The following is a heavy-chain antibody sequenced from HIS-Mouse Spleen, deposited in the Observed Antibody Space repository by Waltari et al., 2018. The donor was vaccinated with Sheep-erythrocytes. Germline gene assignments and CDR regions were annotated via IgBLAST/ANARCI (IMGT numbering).Heavy chain of an antibody. CDR1: GGSISSSSYY. J-gene: IGHJ4*02. CDR3: ARHAYYYDSSGYYYFDY. Sequence: QLQLQESGPGLVKPSETLSLTCTVSGGSISSSSYYWGWIRQPPGTGLEWIGSIYSRGSTYYNPSLKSRVTISVDTSKNQFSLKLSSVTAADTAVYYCARHAYYYDSSGYYYFDYWGQGTLVTVSS. V-gene: IGHV4-39*01. CDR2: IYSRGST. D-gene: IGHD3-22*01.